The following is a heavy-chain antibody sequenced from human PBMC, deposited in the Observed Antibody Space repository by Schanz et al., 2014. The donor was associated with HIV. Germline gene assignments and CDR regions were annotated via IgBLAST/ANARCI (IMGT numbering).Heavy chain of an antibody. CDR1: GFTFSSYA. CDR2: MYSDGTS. Sequence: EVQLLESGGGLVQPGGSLRLSCAASGFTFSSYAMSWVRQAPGKGLEWVSVMYSDGTSHYEDSVKGRFTLTRDNPKNTLYLQMSNLRVDDTAVYYCARSPSYGMDVWGQGTTVTVSS. CDR3: ARSPSYGMDV. V-gene: IGHV3-23*03. J-gene: IGHJ6*02.